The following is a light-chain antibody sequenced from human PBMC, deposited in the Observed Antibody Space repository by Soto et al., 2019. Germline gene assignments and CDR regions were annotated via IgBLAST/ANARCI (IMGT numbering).Light chain of an antibody. CDR1: HSVSSSY. Sequence: EIVLTQSPGTLSLSPGERATLSCRASHSVSSSYLAWYQQKPGQAPRLLIYGASSRATGIPDRFSGSGSGTDFTLTISRLEPEDCAVDYCQQYGSSPYTFGKGTKLEIK. CDR2: GAS. V-gene: IGKV3-20*01. CDR3: QQYGSSPYT. J-gene: IGKJ2*01.